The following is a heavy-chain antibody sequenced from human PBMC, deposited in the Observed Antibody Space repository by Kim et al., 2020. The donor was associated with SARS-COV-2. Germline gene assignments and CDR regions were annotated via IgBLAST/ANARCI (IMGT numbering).Heavy chain of an antibody. D-gene: IGHD4-4*01. CDR2: IYTGGAT. J-gene: IGHJ5*02. CDR1: GFSVSNNY. Sequence: GGSLRLSCAASGFSVSNNYLNWVRQAPGKGLEWISVIYTGGATYYADSVKGRFTISRDTSKNTLYLQMNSLRDEDTAMYYCVGEESTPHWFDPWGQGTQV. CDR3: VGEESTPHWFDP. V-gene: IGHV3-53*01.